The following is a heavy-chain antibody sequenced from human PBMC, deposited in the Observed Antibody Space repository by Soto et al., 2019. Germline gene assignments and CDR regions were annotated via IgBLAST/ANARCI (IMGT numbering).Heavy chain of an antibody. CDR1: SGSFSGYY. CDR3: ARGYESSRRYLPLLDY. V-gene: IGHV4-34*01. Sequence: QVQLQQWGAGLLKPSETLSLRCVVNSGSFSGYYWTWIRQTPGKGLEWIGEISHSGSTNYNPSLMSRVTMSADTSKKQFSRRLSSVTAADTALYFWARGYESSRRYLPLLDYWGQGTLVTVSS. D-gene: IGHD3-22*01. J-gene: IGHJ4*02. CDR2: ISHSGST.